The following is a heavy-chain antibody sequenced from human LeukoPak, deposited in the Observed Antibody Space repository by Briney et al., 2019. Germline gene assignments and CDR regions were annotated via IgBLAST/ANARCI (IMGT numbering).Heavy chain of an antibody. V-gene: IGHV4-59*01. CDR2: IHYSGST. CDR3: ARSVSWGLLVRDDAFDI. CDR1: GGSISSYH. D-gene: IGHD2-21*01. Sequence: LETLSLTCTVSGGSISSYHWIWIRQPPGKGLEWIGYIHYSGSTNYNPSLKSRVTTSVDTSKKQFSLKLRSVTAADTAVYYCARSVSWGLLVRDDAFDIWGQGTMVTVSS. J-gene: IGHJ3*02.